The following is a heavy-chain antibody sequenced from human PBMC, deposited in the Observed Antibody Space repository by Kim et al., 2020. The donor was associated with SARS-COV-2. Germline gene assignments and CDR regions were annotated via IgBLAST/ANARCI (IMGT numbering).Heavy chain of an antibody. J-gene: IGHJ5*02. V-gene: IGHV4-39*07. CDR2: IYYSGST. CDR3: ARDGVLRYFDWLEPPENFSLTLFNWFDP. Sequence: SETLSLTCTVSGGSISSSSYYWGWIRQPPGKGLEWIGSIYYSGSTYYNPSLKSRVTISVDTSKNQFSLKLSSVTAADTAVYYCARDGVLRYFDWLEPPENFSLTLFNWFDPWGQGTLVTVSS. D-gene: IGHD3-9*01. CDR1: GGSISSSSYY.